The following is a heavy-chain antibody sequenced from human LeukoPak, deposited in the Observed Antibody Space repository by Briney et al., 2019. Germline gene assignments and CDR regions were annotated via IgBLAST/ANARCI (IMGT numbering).Heavy chain of an antibody. CDR3: VKDQWIDY. CDR2: IYSGGGT. J-gene: IGHJ4*02. CDR1: GFTVSGNY. Sequence: GGSLRLSCVVSGFTVSGNYMTWVRQAPGKGLEWVSDIYSGGGTYYADSVKGRFTISRDNSKNTLFLQMSSLRVEDTAVYYCVKDQWIDYWGQGVLVTVSS. V-gene: IGHV3-66*01. D-gene: IGHD6-19*01.